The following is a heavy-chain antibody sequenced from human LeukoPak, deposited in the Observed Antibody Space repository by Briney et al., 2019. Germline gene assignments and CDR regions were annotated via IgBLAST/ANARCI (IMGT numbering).Heavy chain of an antibody. CDR3: ARDGRIRITMVRGVREYAFDI. CDR2: IKQDGSEK. V-gene: IGHV3-7*03. D-gene: IGHD3-10*01. J-gene: IGHJ3*02. CDR1: GFTFSSYW. Sequence: GGSLRLSCAASGFTFSSYWMSWVRQAPGKGLEWVANIKQDGSEKYHVDSVKGRFTISRDNAKNSLYLQMNSLRAEDTAVYYCARDGRIRITMVRGVREYAFDIWGQGTMVTVSS.